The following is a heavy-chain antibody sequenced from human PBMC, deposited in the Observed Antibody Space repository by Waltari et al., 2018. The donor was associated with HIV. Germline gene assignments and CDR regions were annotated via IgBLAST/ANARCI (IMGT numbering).Heavy chain of an antibody. D-gene: IGHD3-3*01. CDR2: INAGKGNT. CDR3: ARVSTSWTGSSYGMDA. J-gene: IGHJ6*02. CDR1: GFTFTRYT. V-gene: IGHV1-3*01. Sequence: QVHFVQSGAEVKKPGASVKVSCKVAGFTFTRYTVHWLRQAPGQRPEWRGWINAGKGNTEYSRKFKVRVSITRDQSANTVYMELSSLSSEDTGVYYCARVSTSWTGSSYGMDAWGQGTSVTVSS.